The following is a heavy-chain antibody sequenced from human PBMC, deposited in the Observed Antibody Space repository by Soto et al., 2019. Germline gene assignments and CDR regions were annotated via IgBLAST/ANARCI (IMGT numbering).Heavy chain of an antibody. V-gene: IGHV3-73*01. CDR3: AKDIGSSGWYWSATLDE. D-gene: IGHD6-13*01. Sequence: GGSLRLSCAVSGFTFSVSAIHWVRQASGKGLDWVGRIRSKADNYATAYGASVKGRFSISRDNSKNTLYLQMNSLRAEDTAVYYCAKDIGSSGWYWSATLDEWGQGTLVTGSS. CDR2: IRSKADNYAT. J-gene: IGHJ4*02. CDR1: GFTFSVSA.